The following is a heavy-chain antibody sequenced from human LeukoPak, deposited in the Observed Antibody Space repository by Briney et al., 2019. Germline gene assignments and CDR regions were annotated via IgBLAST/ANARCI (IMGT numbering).Heavy chain of an antibody. CDR2: ISYIGST. Sequence: SETLSLTCTVSGGSITGSSFYRGWIRQPPGKGLEWIASISYIGSTFYNPSLKSRLTISLDTSKNQFSLKLNSVTAADTAVYYCASFQIWFGEFSWAYWGQGTLVAVSS. CDR1: GGSITGSSFY. D-gene: IGHD3-10*01. CDR3: ASFQIWFGEFSWAY. J-gene: IGHJ4*02. V-gene: IGHV4-39*07.